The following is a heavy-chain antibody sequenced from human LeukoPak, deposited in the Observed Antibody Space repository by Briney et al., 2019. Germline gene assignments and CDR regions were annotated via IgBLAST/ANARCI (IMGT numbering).Heavy chain of an antibody. Sequence: GESLKISCQGSGYSFTSYWIGWVRQLPGKGLEWMGIIYPGDSDTRYSPSFQGQVTISADKSISTAYLQWSSLKASDTAMYYCARQEYSSSSGWFDPWGQGTLVTVSS. J-gene: IGHJ5*02. CDR1: GYSFTSYW. CDR3: ARQEYSSSSGWFDP. V-gene: IGHV5-51*01. CDR2: IYPGDSDT. D-gene: IGHD6-6*01.